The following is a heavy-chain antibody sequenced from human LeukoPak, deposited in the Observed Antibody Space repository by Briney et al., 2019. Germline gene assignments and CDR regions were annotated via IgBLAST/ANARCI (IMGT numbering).Heavy chain of an antibody. CDR2: IWYDGSNK. Sequence: GGSLRLSCAASGFTFSSYGMHWVRQAPAKGLEWVAVIWYDGSNKYYADSVKGRFTISRDNSKNTLYLQMNSLRAEDTAVYYCAKDWERWLQLEGRAFDIWGQGTMVTVSS. V-gene: IGHV3-33*03. J-gene: IGHJ3*02. CDR3: AKDWERWLQLEGRAFDI. CDR1: GFTFSSYG. D-gene: IGHD5-24*01.